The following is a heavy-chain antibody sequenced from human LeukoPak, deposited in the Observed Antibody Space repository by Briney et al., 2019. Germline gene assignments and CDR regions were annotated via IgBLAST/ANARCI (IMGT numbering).Heavy chain of an antibody. CDR2: ISSSSSYI. J-gene: IGHJ4*02. CDR3: ARGYRYNWNYVDYFDY. Sequence: GGSLRLSCASSGFTFSSYSMNWVRQAPGKGLEWVSAISSSSSYIYYADSVKGRFTISRDNAKNSLYLQMNSLRAEDTAVYYCARGYRYNWNYVDYFDYWGQGTLVTVSS. D-gene: IGHD1-7*01. V-gene: IGHV3-21*01. CDR1: GFTFSSYS.